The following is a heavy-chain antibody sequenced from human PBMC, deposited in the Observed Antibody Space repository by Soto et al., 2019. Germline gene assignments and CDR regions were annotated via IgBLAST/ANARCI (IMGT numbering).Heavy chain of an antibody. J-gene: IGHJ6*02. Sequence: SVKVSCKASGGTFSSYAISWVRQAPGQGLEWMGGIIPIFGTANYAQKFQGRVTITADESTSTAYMELSSLRSEDTAVYYCAGGGGGGYGGTYYYYYGMDVWGQGTTVTVSS. CDR3: AGGGGGGYGGTYYYYYGMDV. CDR1: GGTFSSYA. V-gene: IGHV1-69*13. CDR2: IIPIFGTA. D-gene: IGHD4-17*01.